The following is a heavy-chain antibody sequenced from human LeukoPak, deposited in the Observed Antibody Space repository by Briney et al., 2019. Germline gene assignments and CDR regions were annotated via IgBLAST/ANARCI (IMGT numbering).Heavy chain of an antibody. CDR1: GFTFDDYA. CDR3: AKGERGSGSYYCR. D-gene: IGHD3-10*01. Sequence: GRSLRLSCAASGFTFDDYAMHWVRQAPGKGLEWVSGISWNSGSIGYADSVKGRFTISRDNAKNSLYLQMNSLRAEDTAVYYCAKGERGSGSYYCRWGQGTLVTVSS. CDR2: ISWNSGSI. V-gene: IGHV3-9*01. J-gene: IGHJ4*02.